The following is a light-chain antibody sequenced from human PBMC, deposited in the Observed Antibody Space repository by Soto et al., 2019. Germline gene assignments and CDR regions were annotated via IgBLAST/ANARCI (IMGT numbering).Light chain of an antibody. V-gene: IGKV4-1*01. CDR3: HQYAREPFT. J-gene: IGKJ2*01. CDR1: QSVLHTPNNNNY. Sequence: DIVMTQSPDSLAVSLGERATINCKSSQSVLHTPNNNNYLAWFQQKPGQPPKLLIYWASNRESGAPDRFSGSGSGTDFTLTISSVQAEDVAVYYCHQYAREPFTFGQGTKLEIK. CDR2: WAS.